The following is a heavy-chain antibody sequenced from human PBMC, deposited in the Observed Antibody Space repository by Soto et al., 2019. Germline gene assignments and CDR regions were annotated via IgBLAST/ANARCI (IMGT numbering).Heavy chain of an antibody. CDR3: AYLPAYCGGDCYSSF. Sequence: GGSLRLSCAASGFTFSSYAMSWVRQAPGKGLEWVSAISGSGGSTYYADSVKGRFTISRDNSKNTLYLQMNSLRAEDTAVYYCAYLPAYCGGDCYSSFWGQGTLVTVSS. V-gene: IGHV3-23*01. J-gene: IGHJ4*02. CDR1: GFTFSSYA. CDR2: ISGSGGST. D-gene: IGHD2-21*02.